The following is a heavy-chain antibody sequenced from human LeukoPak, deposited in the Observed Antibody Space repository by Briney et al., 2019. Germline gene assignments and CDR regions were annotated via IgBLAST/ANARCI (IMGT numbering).Heavy chain of an antibody. CDR2: ISWNSGSI. CDR3: AKATYYDSSGLVYYYGMDV. D-gene: IGHD3-22*01. J-gene: IGHJ6*02. Sequence: PGGSLRLSCAASGFTFDDYAMHWVRQAPGKGLEWVSDISWNSGSIGYADSVKGRFTISRDNAKNSLYLQMNSLRAEDTALYYCAKATYYDSSGLVYYYGMDVWGQGTTVTVSS. V-gene: IGHV3-9*01. CDR1: GFTFDDYA.